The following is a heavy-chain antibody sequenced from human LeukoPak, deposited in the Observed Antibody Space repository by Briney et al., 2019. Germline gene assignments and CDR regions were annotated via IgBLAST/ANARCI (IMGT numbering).Heavy chain of an antibody. V-gene: IGHV3-48*04. Sequence: PGGSLRLSCAASGFTFSSYSMNWVRQAPGKGLEWVSYISSSGRTIYYADSVKGRFTISRDNAKNSLYLQMNSLRVEDTAVYYCARDPSAMYYYDSSGSYWGQGTLVTVSS. CDR2: ISSSGRTI. J-gene: IGHJ4*02. CDR3: ARDPSAMYYYDSSGSY. D-gene: IGHD3-22*01. CDR1: GFTFSSYS.